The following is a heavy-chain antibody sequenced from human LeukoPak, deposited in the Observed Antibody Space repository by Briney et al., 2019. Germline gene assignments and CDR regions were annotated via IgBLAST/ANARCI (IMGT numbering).Heavy chain of an antibody. D-gene: IGHD5-18*01. CDR2: ISAYNGNT. CDR3: ARARKQRGYSYGWYYFDY. CDR1: GYTFTSYG. J-gene: IGHJ4*02. V-gene: IGHV1-18*01. Sequence: ASVKVSCKASGYTFTSYGISWVRQAPGQGPEWMGWISAYNGNTNYAQRLQGRVTMTTDTSTSTAYMELRSLRSDDTAVYYCARARKQRGYSYGWYYFDYWGQGTLVTVSS.